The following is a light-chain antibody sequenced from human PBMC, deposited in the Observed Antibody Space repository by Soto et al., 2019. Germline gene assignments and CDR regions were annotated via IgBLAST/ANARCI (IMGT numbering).Light chain of an antibody. V-gene: IGLV3-1*01. CDR3: QAWDSRHVV. Sequence: SYELTQPPSMSVSPGQTASITCSGEKLGNKFVCWYQQKPGRSPVVVIYQDSRRPSGIPERFSGSNSGNTATLTISGTQAMDEADYYCQAWDSRHVVFGGGTKVTVL. CDR1: KLGNKF. CDR2: QDS. J-gene: IGLJ2*01.